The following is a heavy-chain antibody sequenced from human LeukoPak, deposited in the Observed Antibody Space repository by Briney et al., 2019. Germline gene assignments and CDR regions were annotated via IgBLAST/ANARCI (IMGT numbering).Heavy chain of an antibody. D-gene: IGHD6-13*01. Sequence: GASVEVSCKASGNTFTTYYMHRVRQAPGQGLEWMGIINPSGGSTSYAQKFQGRVIMTRDTSTSTVYMEVSSLRSEDTAVYYRASTSGYSSSWYFYWGQGTLVTVSS. CDR2: INPSGGST. V-gene: IGHV1-46*01. CDR1: GNTFTTYY. CDR3: ASTSGYSSSWYFY. J-gene: IGHJ4*02.